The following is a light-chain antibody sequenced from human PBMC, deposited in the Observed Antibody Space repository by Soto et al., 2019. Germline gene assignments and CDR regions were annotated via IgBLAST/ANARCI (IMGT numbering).Light chain of an antibody. J-gene: IGKJ4*01. CDR1: QSVSSN. Sequence: EVVMTQSPATLSVSLGDRATLSCRASQSVSSNLAWYQQKPGQAPRLLIYGASTRATGIPARFSGSGSGTEFTLTISSLQSEDFAVYSGQQYNNWPLTVGGGTKVDSK. CDR2: GAS. CDR3: QQYNNWPLT. V-gene: IGKV3-15*01.